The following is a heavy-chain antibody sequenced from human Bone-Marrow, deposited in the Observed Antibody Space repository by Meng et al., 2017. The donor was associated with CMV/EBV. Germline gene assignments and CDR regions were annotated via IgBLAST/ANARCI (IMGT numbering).Heavy chain of an antibody. Sequence: TFSSYAMSWVRQAPGKGLEWVSVIYSGGSSKYYADSVKGRFTISRDNSKNTLYLQMNSLRAEDTAVYYCAKYGGDSGSYYEEGYFDYWGQGTLVTVSS. CDR1: TFSSYA. CDR3: AKYGGDSGSYYEEGYFDY. D-gene: IGHD1-26*01. J-gene: IGHJ4*02. CDR2: IYSGGSSK. V-gene: IGHV3-23*03.